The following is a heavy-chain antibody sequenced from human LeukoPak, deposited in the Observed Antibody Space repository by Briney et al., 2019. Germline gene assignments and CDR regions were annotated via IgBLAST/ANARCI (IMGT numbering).Heavy chain of an antibody. J-gene: IGHJ4*02. Sequence: ASVKVSCKVSGYTLTELSMHWVRQAPGKGLEWMGGFDPEDGETIYAQKFQGRVTMTRNTSISTAYMELSSLRSEDTAVYYCARGLWFGEFWGQGTLVTVSS. D-gene: IGHD3-10*01. V-gene: IGHV1-24*01. CDR1: GYTLTELS. CDR2: FDPEDGET. CDR3: ARGLWFGEF.